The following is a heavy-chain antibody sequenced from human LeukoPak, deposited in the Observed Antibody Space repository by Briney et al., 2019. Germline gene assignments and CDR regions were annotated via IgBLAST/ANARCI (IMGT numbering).Heavy chain of an antibody. CDR3: AKDIGGYSFAADY. J-gene: IGHJ4*02. Sequence: SGGSLRLSCAASGFTFDDYAMHWVRQGPGKGLEWVSLISGDGGITYYADSVKGRFTIYRDNSKNSLYLQMNSLRTEDTALYYCAKDIGGYSFAADYWGQGTLVTVSS. D-gene: IGHD5-18*01. V-gene: IGHV3-43*02. CDR2: ISGDGGIT. CDR1: GFTFDDYA.